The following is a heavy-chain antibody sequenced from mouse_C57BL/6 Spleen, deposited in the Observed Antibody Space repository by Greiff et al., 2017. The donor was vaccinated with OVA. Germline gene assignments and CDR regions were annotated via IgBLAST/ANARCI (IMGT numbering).Heavy chain of an antibody. V-gene: IGHV1-53*01. J-gene: IGHJ2*01. CDR2: INPSNGGT. D-gene: IGHD1-1*01. CDR1: GYTFTSYW. CDR3: AREDYCGSGSDD. Sequence: QVQLQQPGTELVKPGASVKLSCKASGYTFTSYWMHWVKQRPGQGLEWIGNINPSNGGTNYNEKFKSKATVTVDKSSSTAYMQLSSLTSEDSAVYYCAREDYCGSGSDDWGQGTTLTVSS.